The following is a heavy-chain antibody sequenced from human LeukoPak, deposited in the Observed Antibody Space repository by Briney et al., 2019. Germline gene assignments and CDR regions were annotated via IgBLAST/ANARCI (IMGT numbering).Heavy chain of an antibody. CDR2: ISYDGSNK. CDR3: ASAPTHYYYGIDV. D-gene: IGHD4-11*01. V-gene: IGHV3-30-3*01. Sequence: PGGSLRLSCAASGFTFSSYAMHWVRQAPGKGLEWVAVISYDGSNKYYADSVKGRFTISRDNSKNTLYLQMNSLRAEDTAVYYCASAPTHYYYGIDVWGQGTTVTVSS. CDR1: GFTFSSYA. J-gene: IGHJ6*02.